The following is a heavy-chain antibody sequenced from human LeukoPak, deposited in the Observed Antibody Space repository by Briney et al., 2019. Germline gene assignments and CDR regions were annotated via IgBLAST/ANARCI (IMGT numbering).Heavy chain of an antibody. CDR3: AKDVSASYYDILTGYSPYGMDV. V-gene: IGHV3-23*01. CDR2: ISGSGGST. CDR1: GFTFSSYA. Sequence: GGPLRLSCAASGFTFSSYAMSWVRQAPGKGLEWVSAISGSGGSTYYADSVKGRFTISRDNSKNTLYLQMNSLRAEDTAVYYCAKDVSASYYDILTGYSPYGMDVWGQGTTVTVSS. D-gene: IGHD3-9*01. J-gene: IGHJ6*02.